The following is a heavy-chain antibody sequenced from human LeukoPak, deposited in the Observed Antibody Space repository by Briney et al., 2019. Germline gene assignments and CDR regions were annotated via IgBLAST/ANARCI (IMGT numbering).Heavy chain of an antibody. CDR3: ARSHGGITIRNWFDP. CDR2: INPNSGGT. CDR1: GYTFTGYY. D-gene: IGHD3-3*01. J-gene: IGHJ5*02. Sequence: GASVKVSCKPSGYTFTGYYMHWVRQAPGQGLEWMGWINPNSGGTNYAQKFQGRVTMTRDTSISTAYMELSRLRSDDTAVYYCARSHGGITIRNWFDPWGQGTLVTVSS. V-gene: IGHV1-2*02.